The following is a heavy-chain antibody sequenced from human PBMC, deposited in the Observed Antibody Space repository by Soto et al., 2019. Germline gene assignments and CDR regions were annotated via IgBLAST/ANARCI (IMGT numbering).Heavy chain of an antibody. CDR1: GGTFSRYT. D-gene: IGHD2-8*02. V-gene: IGHV1-69*02. CDR3: ASHFTGVLVLGTSPPGGDNYGWDV. CDR2: IIPILDIP. J-gene: IGHJ6*02. Sequence: QVQLVQSGAEVKKPGSSVKVSCKASGGTFSRYTFTWVRQAPGQGLEWMGRIIPILDIPNYAQNFQGRVTNTAEKSTSTAYMELSSLTSDDTAVYYCASHFTGVLVLGTSPPGGDNYGWDVWGQGTTVTVSS.